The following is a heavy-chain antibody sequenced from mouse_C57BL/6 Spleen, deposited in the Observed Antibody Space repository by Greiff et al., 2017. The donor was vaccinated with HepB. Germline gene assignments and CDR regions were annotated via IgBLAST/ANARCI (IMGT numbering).Heavy chain of an antibody. CDR1: GYTFTSYW. CDR3: ARGSFATVPSPVDY. V-gene: IGHV1-64*01. D-gene: IGHD1-1*01. CDR2: IHPKSGST. J-gene: IGHJ2*01. Sequence: QVQLQQPGAELVKPGASVKLSCKASGYTFTSYWMHWVKQRPGQGLEWIGMIHPKSGSTNYNEKFKSTATLTVDKSSSTAYMQLSSLTSEDSAVYDCARGSFATVPSPVDYWGQGTTLTGSS.